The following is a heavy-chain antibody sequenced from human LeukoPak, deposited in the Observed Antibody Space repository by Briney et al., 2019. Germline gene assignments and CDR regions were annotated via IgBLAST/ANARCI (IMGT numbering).Heavy chain of an antibody. CDR3: ARDLVQLWSKDY. CDR1: GFTFSSYH. D-gene: IGHD5-18*01. J-gene: IGHJ4*02. Sequence: GGSRRLSYAASGFTFSSYHMNWVRQAPGKGLEWVSYIHSSGSTIYYADSVKGRFTISRDNAKNSLYLQMNSLRAEDTAVYYCARDLVQLWSKDYWGQGTLVTVSS. V-gene: IGHV3-48*03. CDR2: IHSSGSTI.